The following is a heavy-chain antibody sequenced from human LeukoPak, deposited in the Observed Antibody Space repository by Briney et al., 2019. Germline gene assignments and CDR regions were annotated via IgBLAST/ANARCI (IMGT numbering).Heavy chain of an antibody. Sequence: ASVKVSCKASGYSFTNYYMHCVRQAPGQGLEWMGIINPSGGSTSYAQKFQGRVTMTRDTSTSTVYMELSSLRSEDTAVYYCARMGVVPAAMADYWGQGTLVTVSS. CDR3: ARMGVVPAAMADY. CDR1: GYSFTNYY. D-gene: IGHD2-2*01. V-gene: IGHV1-46*01. CDR2: INPSGGST. J-gene: IGHJ4*02.